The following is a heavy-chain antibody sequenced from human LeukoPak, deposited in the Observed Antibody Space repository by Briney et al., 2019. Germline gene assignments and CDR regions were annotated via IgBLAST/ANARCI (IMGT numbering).Heavy chain of an antibody. Sequence: GGSLRLSCAASGFTFSSYEMNWGRQAPGEGLGWVSYISSIGSIIYYADSVKGRFTISRDNAKNSLYLQMNSLRAEDTAVYYCAREGDCSSTSCYVLDYWGQGTLVTVSS. CDR2: ISSIGSII. V-gene: IGHV3-48*03. CDR1: GFTFSSYE. D-gene: IGHD2-2*01. CDR3: AREGDCSSTSCYVLDY. J-gene: IGHJ4*02.